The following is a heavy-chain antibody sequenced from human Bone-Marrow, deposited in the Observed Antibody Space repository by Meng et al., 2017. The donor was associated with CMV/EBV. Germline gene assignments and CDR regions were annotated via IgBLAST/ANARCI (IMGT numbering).Heavy chain of an antibody. CDR1: GFTFNSYS. Sequence: GESLKISCAASGFTFNSYSMNWVRQAPGKGLEWVSSISSSSGYIYYADSVKGRFTISKDNAKNSLYLQMNSLRAEDTAVYYCARVYDFWTYFDYWGQGTLVTRLL. CDR3: ARVYDFWTYFDY. V-gene: IGHV3-21*01. D-gene: IGHD3-3*01. CDR2: ISSSSGYI. J-gene: IGHJ4*02.